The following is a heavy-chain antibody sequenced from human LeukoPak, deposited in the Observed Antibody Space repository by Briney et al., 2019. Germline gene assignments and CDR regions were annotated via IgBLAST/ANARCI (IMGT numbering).Heavy chain of an antibody. J-gene: IGHJ5*02. Sequence: SETLSLTCTVSGGSISDYYWSWIRQPAGKGLEWIGRIYSSGSTNYNPSLKSRVTMSVDTSKSHFSLKLISVTAADTAVYYCARGTQWELHWFDPWGQGTLVTVS. CDR1: GGSISDYY. CDR3: ARGTQWELHWFDP. CDR2: IYSSGST. V-gene: IGHV4-4*07. D-gene: IGHD1-26*01.